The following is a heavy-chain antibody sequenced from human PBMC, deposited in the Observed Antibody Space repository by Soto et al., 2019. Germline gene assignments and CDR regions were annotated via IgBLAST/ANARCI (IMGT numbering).Heavy chain of an antibody. CDR3: AMLNSGSYSYHGMDV. Sequence: EVQLLESGGDLVQPGGSLRLSCAASGFTFSSYAMNWVRQAPGKGLEWVSAISGSGGNTFYADSVKGRFTISRDNSKNTLFLQMHSLRAEDTAIYYCAMLNSGSYSYHGMDVWGQRDHGHRLL. D-gene: IGHD1-26*01. CDR2: ISGSGGNT. V-gene: IGHV3-23*01. CDR1: GFTFSSYA. J-gene: IGHJ6*04.